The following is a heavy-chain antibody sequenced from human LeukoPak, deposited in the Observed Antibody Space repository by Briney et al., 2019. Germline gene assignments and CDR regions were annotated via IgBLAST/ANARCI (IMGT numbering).Heavy chain of an antibody. CDR1: GGSISSYY. CDR2: IYYSGST. CDR3: ARHSDILTGYCDY. Sequence: SETLSLTCTVSGGSISSYYWSWIRQPPGKGLEWIGYIYYSGSTNYNPSLKSRVTISVDTSKNQFSLKLSSVTAADTAVYYCARHSDILTGYCDYWGQGTLVTVSS. J-gene: IGHJ4*02. V-gene: IGHV4-59*08. D-gene: IGHD3-9*01.